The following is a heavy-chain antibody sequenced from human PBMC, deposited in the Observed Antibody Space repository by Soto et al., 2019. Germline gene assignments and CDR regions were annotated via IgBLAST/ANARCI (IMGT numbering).Heavy chain of an antibody. CDR2: MNPNSGHT. Sequence: QMQLVQSGAEVKKPGASVKVSCKASGYTFTSHDINWMRQATGQGLEWMGWMNPNSGHTNYAQKFQGRVTMTRDTSISTAYMELTSLRSEDTAVYYCASDMSTTWGQGTLVTVSS. CDR1: GYTFTSHD. V-gene: IGHV1-8*01. J-gene: IGHJ5*02. CDR3: ASDMSTT. D-gene: IGHD2-2*01.